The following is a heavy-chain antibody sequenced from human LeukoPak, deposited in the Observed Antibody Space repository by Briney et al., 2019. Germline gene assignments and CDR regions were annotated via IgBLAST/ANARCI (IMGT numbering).Heavy chain of an antibody. CDR3: ATSDSTTGNWFGP. V-gene: IGHV1-46*01. D-gene: IGHD2-21*01. J-gene: IGHJ5*02. CDR2: ITPTTGGA. CDR1: GNTFSRYY. Sequence: GASVKVSCKASGNTFSRYYFHWVRQAPGQGLDWMGIITPTTGGANYAQKFQGRVAMTRDTSTSTVYMELSSLTSGDTAVYYCATSDSTTGNWFGPWGQGTRVSVSS.